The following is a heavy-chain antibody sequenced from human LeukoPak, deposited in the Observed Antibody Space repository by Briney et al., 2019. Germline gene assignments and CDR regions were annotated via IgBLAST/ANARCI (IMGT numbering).Heavy chain of an antibody. J-gene: IGHJ4*02. V-gene: IGHV3-30*04. D-gene: IGHD1-1*01. CDR2: ISFDGNNE. CDR1: GFTFSTYA. Sequence: PGGSLRLSCAASGFTFSTYAMHWVRQAPGKGLEWVADISFDGNNEHYADSVKGRFNISRDNSKNTVYLQMNSLRTEDTAVYYCARVGASLRLNEDYWGQGTLVTVSS. CDR3: ARVGASLRLNEDY.